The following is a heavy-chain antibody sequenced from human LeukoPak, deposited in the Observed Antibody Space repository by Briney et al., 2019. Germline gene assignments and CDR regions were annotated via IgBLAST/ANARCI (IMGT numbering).Heavy chain of an antibody. D-gene: IGHD1-26*01. CDR1: GFTFSSYA. CDR3: ARDRRSGSYREPDGVDAFDI. CDR2: ISGSGGST. Sequence: PGGSLRLSCAASGFTFSSYAMSWVRQAPGKGPEWVSAISGSGGSTYYADSVKGRFTISRDNSKNTLYLQMNSLRAEDTAVYYCARDRRSGSYREPDGVDAFDIWGQGTMVTVSS. V-gene: IGHV3-23*01. J-gene: IGHJ3*02.